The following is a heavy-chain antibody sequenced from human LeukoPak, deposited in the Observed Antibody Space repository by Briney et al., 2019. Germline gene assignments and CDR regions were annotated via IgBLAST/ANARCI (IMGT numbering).Heavy chain of an antibody. CDR2: ISYDGSNK. D-gene: IGHD3-10*01. Sequence: GGSLRLSCAASGFTFSSYGMHWVRQAPGKGLEWVAVISYDGSNKYYADSVKGRFTISRDNSKNTLYLQMNSLRAEDTAVYYCARDLWFGELLGHLFDYWGQGTLVTVSS. CDR3: ARDLWFGELLGHLFDY. CDR1: GFTFSSYG. V-gene: IGHV3-30*03. J-gene: IGHJ4*02.